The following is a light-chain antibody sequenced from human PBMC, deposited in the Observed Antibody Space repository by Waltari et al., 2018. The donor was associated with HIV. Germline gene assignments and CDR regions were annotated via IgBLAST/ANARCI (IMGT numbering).Light chain of an antibody. CDR2: DTN. CDR3: GTWDSSLSAVV. CDR1: SSNIGNNY. J-gene: IGLJ2*01. Sequence: QSVLTQPPSVSAAPGQTVTISCSGSSSNIGNNYVSWYQQIPGTAPRLVIYDTNDRPSGIPDRFSGSKSGTSATLGITGPQTGDEADYYCGTWDSSLSAVVFGGGTKLTVL. V-gene: IGLV1-51*01.